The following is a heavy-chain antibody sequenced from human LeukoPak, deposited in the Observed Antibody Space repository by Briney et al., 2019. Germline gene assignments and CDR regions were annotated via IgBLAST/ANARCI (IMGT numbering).Heavy chain of an antibody. V-gene: IGHV1-8*02. J-gene: IGHJ4*02. CDR2: MNPNSGNT. Sequence: ASVKVSCKASGGTFSSYAISWVRQAPGQGLEWMGWMNPNSGNTGYAQKFQGRVTMTRNTSISTAYMELSSLRSEDTAVYYCARALQRYSGSYYSSPDYFDYWGQGTLVTVSS. D-gene: IGHD1-26*01. CDR1: GGTFSSYA. CDR3: ARALQRYSGSYYSSPDYFDY.